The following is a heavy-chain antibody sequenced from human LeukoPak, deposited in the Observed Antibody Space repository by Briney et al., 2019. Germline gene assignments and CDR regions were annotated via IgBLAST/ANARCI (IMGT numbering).Heavy chain of an antibody. CDR2: IYYNGRT. CDR1: GGSISSSSYY. CDR3: ARGGATGARTRGAFVPSFDN. V-gene: IGHV4-61*05. J-gene: IGHJ4*02. D-gene: IGHD4/OR15-4a*01. Sequence: SETLSLTCTVSGGSISSSSYYWGWIRQPPGKGLEWIGYIYYNGRTDSNPSLRSRVAISVDTPKNQFSLKLNSVTTSDTAVYYCARGGATGARTRGAFVPSFDNWGQGSLVTVSS.